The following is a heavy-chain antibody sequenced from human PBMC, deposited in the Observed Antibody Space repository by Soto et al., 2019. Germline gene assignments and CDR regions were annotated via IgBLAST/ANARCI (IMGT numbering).Heavy chain of an antibody. Sequence: ASVKVSCKASGYTFTGYYMHWVRQAPGQGLEWMGWINPNSGGTNYAQKFQGWVTMTRDTSISTAYMELSRLRSDDTAVYYCARDRRPTVYYYGSGNYYGMDVWGQGTTVTVSS. CDR3: ARDRRPTVYYYGSGNYYGMDV. D-gene: IGHD3-10*01. V-gene: IGHV1-2*04. J-gene: IGHJ6*02. CDR2: INPNSGGT. CDR1: GYTFTGYY.